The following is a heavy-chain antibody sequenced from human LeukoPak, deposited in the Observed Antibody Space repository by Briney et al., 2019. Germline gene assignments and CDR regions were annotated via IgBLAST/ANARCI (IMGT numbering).Heavy chain of an antibody. CDR2: ISYDGSTI. D-gene: IGHD1-26*01. J-gene: IGHJ4*02. CDR1: GFTFGDYA. V-gene: IGHV3-30*04. CDR3: AKGVGSTGSYFDY. Sequence: QTGGSLRLSCTASGFTFGDYAMSWVRQAPGKGLEWVAVISYDGSTIYYADSVKGRFTISRDNSKDTVYLQMNSLRGDDTAVYYCAKGVGSTGSYFDYWGQGTLVTVSS.